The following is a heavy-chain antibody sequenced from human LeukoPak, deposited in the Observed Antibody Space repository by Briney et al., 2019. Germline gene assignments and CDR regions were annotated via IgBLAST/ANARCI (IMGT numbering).Heavy chain of an antibody. V-gene: IGHV3-23*01. Sequence: GGSLRLSCAASGFTFNNYAMNWVRQAPGEGLEWVSHISPSGDSTYYADSVKGRFTISRDSSKNTLSLQMNSLRAEDTAVYYCAKIPKGGYFDYWGQGTLVTVSS. CDR1: GFTFNNYA. CDR3: AKIPKGGYFDY. D-gene: IGHD2-2*01. CDR2: ISPSGDST. J-gene: IGHJ4*02.